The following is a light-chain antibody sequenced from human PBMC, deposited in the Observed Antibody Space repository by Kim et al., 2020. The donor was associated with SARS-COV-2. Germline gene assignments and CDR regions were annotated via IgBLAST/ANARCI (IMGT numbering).Light chain of an antibody. Sequence: LSFSPGERATLSCRASKSVSSYLAWYQQKPGQAPRLLIYDASNRATGIPARFSGSGSGTDFTLTISSLEPEDFAVYYCQQRSNWYTFGQGTKLEI. CDR3: QQRSNWYT. CDR1: KSVSSY. V-gene: IGKV3-11*01. J-gene: IGKJ2*01. CDR2: DAS.